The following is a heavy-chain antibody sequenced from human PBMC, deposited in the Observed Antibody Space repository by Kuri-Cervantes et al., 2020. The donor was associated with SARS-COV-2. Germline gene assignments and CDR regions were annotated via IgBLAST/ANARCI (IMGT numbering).Heavy chain of an antibody. CDR3: ARAMWPYHYDSSGLIFDY. CDR1: GFTFSSYG. Sequence: GESLKISCAASGFTFSSYGMHWVRQAPGKGLEWVAVIWYDGSNKYYADSVEGRFTISRDNSKNTLYLQMNSLRAEDTAVYYCARAMWPYHYDSSGLIFDYWGQGTLVTVSS. CDR2: IWYDGSNK. J-gene: IGHJ4*02. V-gene: IGHV3-33*01. D-gene: IGHD3-22*01.